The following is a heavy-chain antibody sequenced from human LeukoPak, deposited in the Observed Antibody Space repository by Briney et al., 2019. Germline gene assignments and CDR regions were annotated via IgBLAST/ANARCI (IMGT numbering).Heavy chain of an antibody. CDR3: AKDPTGGSTFDWFDP. CDR2: INSSGGRT. Sequence: GGSLRLSCAASGFTFSSYAMSWVRQAPGKGLEWVSSINSSGGRTYYADSVKGRFTISRDNSKNTLYLQMNSLRAEDTAVYYCAKDPTGGSTFDWFDPWGQGTLVTVSS. J-gene: IGHJ5*02. V-gene: IGHV3-23*01. CDR1: GFTFSSYA. D-gene: IGHD1-26*01.